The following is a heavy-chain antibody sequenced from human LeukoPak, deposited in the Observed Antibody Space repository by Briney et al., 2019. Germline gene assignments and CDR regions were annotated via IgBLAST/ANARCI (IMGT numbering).Heavy chain of an antibody. CDR1: GGSFTAYY. D-gene: IGHD3-16*01. J-gene: IGHJ4*02. V-gene: IGHV4-34*01. CDR3: AREGRSRTNTGGDLDY. CDR2: IDHSGRT. Sequence: PSETLSLTCGVYGGSFTAYYWSWIRQSPGKGLEWIGEIDHSGRTNYNPSLKSRVSMSVDTSTNQFSLRLRSVTAADTAVYYCAREGRSRTNTGGDLDYWGQGTLVTVSS.